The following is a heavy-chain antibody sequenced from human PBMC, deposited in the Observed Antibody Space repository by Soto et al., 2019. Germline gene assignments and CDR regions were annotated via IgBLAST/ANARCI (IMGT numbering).Heavy chain of an antibody. CDR2: ISYDGSNK. J-gene: IGHJ6*03. CDR3: AKDQLDRYSNRYYYYYYMDV. V-gene: IGHV3-30*18. Sequence: GGSLRLSCAASGFTFSSYGMHWVRQAPGKGLEWVAVISYDGSNKYYADSVKGRFTISRDNSKNTLYLQMNSLRAEDTAVYYCAKDQLDRYSNRYYYYYYMDVWGKGTTVTVSS. D-gene: IGHD4-4*01. CDR1: GFTFSSYG.